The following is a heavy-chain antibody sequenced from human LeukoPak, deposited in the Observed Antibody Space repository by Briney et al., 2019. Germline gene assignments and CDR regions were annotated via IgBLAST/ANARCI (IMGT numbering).Heavy chain of an antibody. CDR2: IYHSGST. CDR3: ARGIAAAGMYNWFDP. V-gene: IGHV4-4*02. J-gene: IGHJ5*02. D-gene: IGHD6-13*01. Sequence: SETLSLTCAVSGGSISSSNWWSWVRQPPGKGLEWIGEIYHSGSTNYNPSPKSRVTISVDKSKNQFSLKLSSVTAADTAVYYCARGIAAAGMYNWFDPWGQGTLVTVSS. CDR1: GGSISSSNW.